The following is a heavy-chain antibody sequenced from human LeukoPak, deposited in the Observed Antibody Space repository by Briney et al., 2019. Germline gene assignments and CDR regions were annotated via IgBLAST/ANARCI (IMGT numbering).Heavy chain of an antibody. V-gene: IGHV4-34*01. CDR2: INHSGST. Sequence: SETLSLTCAVYGGSFSGYYWSWIRQPPGKGLEWIGEINHSGSTNYNPSLKSRVTISVDTSKNQFSLKLSSVTAADTAVYYCARDRGPITMVRGLHAFDIWGQGTMVTVSS. D-gene: IGHD3-10*01. CDR1: GGSFSGYY. CDR3: ARDRGPITMVRGLHAFDI. J-gene: IGHJ3*02.